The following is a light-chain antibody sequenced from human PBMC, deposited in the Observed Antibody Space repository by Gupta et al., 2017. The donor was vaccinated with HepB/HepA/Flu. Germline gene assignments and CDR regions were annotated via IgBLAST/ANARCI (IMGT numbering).Light chain of an antibody. CDR3: QQVYSTPWT. CDR2: WAS. Sequence: DIVMTQSPDSLAVSLGERATINCKSSQSILYSSNNKNYLTWYQQKPGQPPRLLIYWASTRDSGVPDRFSGSGSATDFTLTISSLQAEDVAVYYCQQVYSTPWTFGQGTKVEIK. V-gene: IGKV4-1*01. J-gene: IGKJ1*01. CDR1: QSILYSSNNKNY.